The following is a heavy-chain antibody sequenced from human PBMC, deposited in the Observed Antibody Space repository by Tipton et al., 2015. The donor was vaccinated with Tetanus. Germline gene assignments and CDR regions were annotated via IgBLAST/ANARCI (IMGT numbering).Heavy chain of an antibody. Sequence: QLVQSGGKVKKPGESLKISCKGSGYIFTNYWIGWVRQKPGKGLEWMGIIYPGGSDTRYSPSFQGQVTISVDKSINTAYLQWSSLKASDTSMFYCARAHCSDGVCNFDFWGQGALVTVAS. CDR2: IYPGGSDT. CDR1: GYIFTNYW. V-gene: IGHV5-51*01. D-gene: IGHD2-15*01. CDR3: ARAHCSDGVCNFDF. J-gene: IGHJ4*02.